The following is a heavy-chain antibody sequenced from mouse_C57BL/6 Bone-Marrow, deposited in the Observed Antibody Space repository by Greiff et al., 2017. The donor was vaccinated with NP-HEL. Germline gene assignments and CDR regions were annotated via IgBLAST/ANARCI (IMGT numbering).Heavy chain of an antibody. J-gene: IGHJ3*01. CDR2: IWRGGST. CDR1: GFSLTSYG. V-gene: IGHV2-5*01. D-gene: IGHD2-3*01. CDR3: AKTPSYDGYPWFAY. Sequence: VHLVESGPGLVQPSQSLSITCTVSGFSLTSYGVHWVRQSPGKGLEWLGVIWRGGSTDYNAAFMSRLSITKDNSKSQVFFKMNSLQADDTAIYYCAKTPSYDGYPWFAYWGQGTLVTVSA.